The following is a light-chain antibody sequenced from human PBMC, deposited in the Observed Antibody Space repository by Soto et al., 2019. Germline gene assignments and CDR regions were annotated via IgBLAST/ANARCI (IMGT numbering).Light chain of an antibody. CDR2: DVS. Sequence: QSALTQPRSVSGSPGQSVTISCTGTSSDVGGYNYVSWYQQHPGKAPKLMIYDVSKQPSGVPDRFSGSKSGNTASLNISGLKAEEEGDYGCGSDAGSDVVVGGGTQLTVL. V-gene: IGLV2-11*01. CDR3: GSDAGSDVV. CDR1: SSDVGGYNY. J-gene: IGLJ2*01.